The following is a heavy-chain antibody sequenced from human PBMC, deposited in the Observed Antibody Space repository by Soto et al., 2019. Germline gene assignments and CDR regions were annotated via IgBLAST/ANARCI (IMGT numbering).Heavy chain of an antibody. CDR3: ARKGDGRPARDYYYGMDV. CDR1: GFTLSSFA. J-gene: IGHJ6*02. CDR2: ISYDGSNE. D-gene: IGHD1-26*01. V-gene: IGHV3-30-3*01. Sequence: QVQLVESGGGVVQPGRSLRLSCAASGFTLSSFAMHWVRQAPRKGLEWVAVISYDGSNEYYADSVKGRFTISRDNSKNTLYLQMNSLRAEDTAVYYCARKGDGRPARDYYYGMDVWGQGTTVTVSS.